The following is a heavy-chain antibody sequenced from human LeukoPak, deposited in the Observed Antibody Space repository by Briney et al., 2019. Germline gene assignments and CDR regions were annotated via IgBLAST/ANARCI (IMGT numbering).Heavy chain of an antibody. CDR1: GFTVSSNY. D-gene: IGHD3-22*01. CDR2: IYSGGST. V-gene: IGHV3-53*01. Sequence: GGSLRLSCAASGFTVSSNYMSWVRQAPGKGLEWVSVIYSGGSTYYADSVKGRFTISRDNSKNTLYLQMNSLRAEDTAVYYCARHYYDSSGYYNFDYWGQGALVTVSS. J-gene: IGHJ4*02. CDR3: ARHYYDSSGYYNFDY.